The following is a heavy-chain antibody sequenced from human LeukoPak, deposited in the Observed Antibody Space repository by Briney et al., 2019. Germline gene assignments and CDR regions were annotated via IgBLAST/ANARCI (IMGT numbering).Heavy chain of an antibody. CDR2: ISYDGSNK. Sequence: GGSLRLSCAASGFTFSDYGIHWVRQAPGKGLEWVAVISYDGSNKYYADSVKGRFTISRDNSKNTLYLQMNSLRAEDTAVYYCAMGLHYWGQGTLVTVSS. V-gene: IGHV3-30*03. CDR1: GFTFSDYG. J-gene: IGHJ4*02. D-gene: IGHD2-21*01. CDR3: AMGLHY.